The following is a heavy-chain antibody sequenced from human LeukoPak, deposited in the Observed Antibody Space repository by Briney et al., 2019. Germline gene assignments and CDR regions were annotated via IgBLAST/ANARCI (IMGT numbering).Heavy chain of an antibody. CDR3: ARDRIDYSNYEWYFDL. J-gene: IGHJ2*01. CDR2: IYYSGST. V-gene: IGHV4-59*12. Sequence: SETLSLTCTLSGGSISNDYWSWIRQPPGKGLEWIGFIYYSGSTNYNPSLKSRVTMSVDTSKNQFSLKLSSVTAADTAVYYCARDRIDYSNYEWYFDLWGRGTLVTVSS. CDR1: GGSISNDY. D-gene: IGHD4-11*01.